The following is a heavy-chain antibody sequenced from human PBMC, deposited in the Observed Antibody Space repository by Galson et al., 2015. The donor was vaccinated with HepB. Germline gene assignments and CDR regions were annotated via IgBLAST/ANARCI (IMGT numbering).Heavy chain of an antibody. CDR3: ARMDCSGGSCYSFDP. V-gene: IGHV5-10-1*01. Sequence: QSGAEVKKPGESLRISCKGSGYSFTSYWISWVRQMPGKGLEWMGRIDPSNSYTNYSPSFQGHVTISADKSISTAYLQWSSLKASDTAMYYCARMDCSGGSCYSFDPWGQGTLVTVSS. J-gene: IGHJ5*02. CDR2: IDPSNSYT. CDR1: GYSFTSYW. D-gene: IGHD2-15*01.